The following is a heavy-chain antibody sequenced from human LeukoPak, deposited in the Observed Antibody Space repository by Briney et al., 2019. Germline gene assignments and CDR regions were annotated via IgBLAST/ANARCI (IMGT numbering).Heavy chain of an antibody. CDR3: AKDRGRGYTYYYMDV. J-gene: IGHJ6*03. D-gene: IGHD5-18*01. CDR1: GFTFSSYS. V-gene: IGHV3-21*01. CDR2: ISSSSSYI. Sequence: TGGSLRLSCAASGFTFSSYSMNWVRQAPGKGLEWVSSISSSSSYIYYADSVKGRFTISRDNSKNTLYLQMNSLRAEDTAVYYCAKDRGRGYTYYYMDVWGKGTTVTVSS.